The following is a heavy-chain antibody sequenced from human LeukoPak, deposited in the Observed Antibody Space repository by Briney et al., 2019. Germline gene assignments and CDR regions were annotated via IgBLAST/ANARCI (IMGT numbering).Heavy chain of an antibody. CDR3: ASRRSRTIFDFDY. V-gene: IGHV4-31*03. J-gene: IGHJ4*02. D-gene: IGHD3-9*01. CDR2: IYYSGST. CDR1: GGSISSGGYY. Sequence: PSETLSLTCTVSGGSISSGGYYWSWIRQHPGKGLEWIGYIYYSGSTYYNPSLKSRVTISVDTSKNQFSLKLSSVTAADTAVYYCASRRSRTIFDFDYWGQGTLVTVSS.